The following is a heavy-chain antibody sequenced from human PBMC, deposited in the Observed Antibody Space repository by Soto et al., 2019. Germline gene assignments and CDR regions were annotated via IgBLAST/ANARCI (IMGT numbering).Heavy chain of an antibody. D-gene: IGHD3-10*01. CDR3: ARDPGAALYYYYGMDV. V-gene: IGHV1-2*02. CDR1: GYTFTGYY. CDR2: INPNSGGT. Sequence: GASVKVSCKASGYTFTGYYMHWVRQAPGQGLEWMGWINPNSGGTNYAQKFQGGVTMTRDTSISTAYMELSRLRSDDTAVYYCARDPGAALYYYYGMDVWGQGTTVTVSS. J-gene: IGHJ6*02.